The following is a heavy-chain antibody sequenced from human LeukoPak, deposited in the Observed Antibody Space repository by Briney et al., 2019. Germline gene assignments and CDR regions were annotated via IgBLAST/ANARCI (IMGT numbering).Heavy chain of an antibody. CDR1: GFTFSSYS. CDR2: ISSSSSYI. J-gene: IGHJ6*02. V-gene: IGHV3-21*01. Sequence: NPGGSLRLSCAASGFTFSSYSMSWVRQAPGKGLEWVSSISSSSSYIYYADSVKGRFTISRDNAKNSLYLQMNSLRAEDTAVYYCARECGGSCPHYYYYGMDVWGQGTTVTVSS. CDR3: ARECGGSCPHYYYYGMDV. D-gene: IGHD2-15*01.